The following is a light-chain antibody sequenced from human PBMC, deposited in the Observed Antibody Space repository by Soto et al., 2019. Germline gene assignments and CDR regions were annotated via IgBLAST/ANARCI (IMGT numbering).Light chain of an antibody. CDR3: QTWGTGIHGV. CDR2: LNSDGSH. Sequence: QLVLTQSPSASASLGASVKLTCTLSSGHSSYAIAWHQQQPEKGPRYLMKLNSDGSHSKGDGIPDRFSGSSSGAERYLTISSLQSEDEADYYCQTWGTGIHGVFGVGTKLTVL. J-gene: IGLJ3*02. CDR1: SGHSSYA. V-gene: IGLV4-69*01.